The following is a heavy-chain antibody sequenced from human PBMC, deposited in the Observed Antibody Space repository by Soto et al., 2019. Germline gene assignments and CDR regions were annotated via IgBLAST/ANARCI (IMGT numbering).Heavy chain of an antibody. CDR1: GGTFSSYA. Sequence: QVQLVQSGAEVKKPGSSVKVSCKASGGTFSSYAISWVRQAPGQGLEWMGGIIPIFGTANYAQKFQGRVTITAAESTGTAYMELSRLRSEDTAVYYCARVRVRFLEWLGSEGWGQGTLVTVSS. CDR2: IIPIFGTA. V-gene: IGHV1-69*12. J-gene: IGHJ4*02. D-gene: IGHD3-3*01. CDR3: ARVRVRFLEWLGSEG.